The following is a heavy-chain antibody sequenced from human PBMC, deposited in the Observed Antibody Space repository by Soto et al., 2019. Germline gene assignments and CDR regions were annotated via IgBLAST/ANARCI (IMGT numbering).Heavy chain of an antibody. Sequence: QVQLVQSGAEVKKPGSSVKVSCKASGGTFSSYTISWVRQAPGQGLEWMGRIIPILGIANYAQKFQGRVTITADKSTSTAYMELSSLRSEDTAVYYCARVHGDRAFDIWGQGTMVTVSS. D-gene: IGHD4-17*01. CDR1: GGTFSSYT. CDR2: IIPILGIA. CDR3: ARVHGDRAFDI. J-gene: IGHJ3*02. V-gene: IGHV1-69*02.